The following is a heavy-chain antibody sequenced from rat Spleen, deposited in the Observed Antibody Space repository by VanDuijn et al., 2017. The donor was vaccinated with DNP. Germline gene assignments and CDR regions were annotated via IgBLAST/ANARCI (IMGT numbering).Heavy chain of an antibody. J-gene: IGHJ2*01. CDR3: TSNPHVRTAAPFDY. D-gene: IGHD3-8*01. CDR2: ITNTGGST. CDR1: GFNFNDYW. Sequence: EVQLVESGGGLVQPGRSLKLSCAASGFNFNDYWMGWVRQAPTKGLEWVASITNTGGSTYYPDSVKGRFSLSRDNARSTLYLQVNSLRSEDTATYYCTSNPHVRTAAPFDYWGQGVMVTVSS. V-gene: IGHV5-31*01.